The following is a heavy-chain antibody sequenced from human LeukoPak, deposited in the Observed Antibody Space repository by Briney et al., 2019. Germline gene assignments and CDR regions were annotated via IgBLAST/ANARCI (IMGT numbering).Heavy chain of an antibody. J-gene: IGHJ4*02. Sequence: PSETLSLTCTVSGGSISSYYWSWIRQPPGKGLEWIGYIYYTGSTKYNPSLKSRVTMSVDTSKNQFSLKLSSVTAADTAIYYCARSSYYDSSGYFDFWGQGTLVTVSS. V-gene: IGHV4-59*01. CDR1: GGSISSYY. CDR3: ARSSYYDSSGYFDF. CDR2: IYYTGST. D-gene: IGHD3-22*01.